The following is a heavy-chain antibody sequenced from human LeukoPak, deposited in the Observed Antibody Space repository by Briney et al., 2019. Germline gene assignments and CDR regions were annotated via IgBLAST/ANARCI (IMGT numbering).Heavy chain of an antibody. D-gene: IGHD6-19*01. J-gene: IGHJ4*02. Sequence: GGSLRLSCAASGFTFSGYAMSWVRQAPGKGLEWVSAISGSGGSTYYADSVKGRFTISRDNSKNTLYLQMNSLRAEDTAVYYCAKGGAIGGWYLDWGQGTLVTVSS. V-gene: IGHV3-23*01. CDR1: GFTFSGYA. CDR2: ISGSGGST. CDR3: AKGGAIGGWYLD.